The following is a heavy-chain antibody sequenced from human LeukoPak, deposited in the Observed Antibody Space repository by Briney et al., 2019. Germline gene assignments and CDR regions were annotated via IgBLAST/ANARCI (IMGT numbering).Heavy chain of an antibody. CDR2: IIPIFGTA. CDR1: GYTFTGYY. CDR3: ARGGGYDSSGYIDY. D-gene: IGHD3-22*01. V-gene: IGHV1-69*13. Sequence: ASVKVSCKASGYTFTGYYMHWVRQAPGQGLEWMGGIIPIFGTANYAQKFQGRVTITADESTSTAYMELSSLRSEDTAVYYCARGGGYDSSGYIDYWGQGTLVTVSS. J-gene: IGHJ4*02.